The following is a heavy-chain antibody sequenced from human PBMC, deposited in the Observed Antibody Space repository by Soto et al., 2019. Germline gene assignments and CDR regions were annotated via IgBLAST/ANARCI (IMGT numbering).Heavy chain of an antibody. CDR2: IYYSGST. D-gene: IGHD3-9*01. J-gene: IGHJ4*02. V-gene: IGHV4-39*01. CDR3: ARHSETLRYFDWLSNYFDY. CDR1: GGSISSSSYY. Sequence: SETLSLTCTVSGGSISSSSYYWGWIRQPPGKGLEWIGSIYYSGSTYYNPSLKSRVTISVDTSKNQFSLKLSSVTAADTAVYYCARHSETLRYFDWLSNYFDYWGQGTLVTVSS.